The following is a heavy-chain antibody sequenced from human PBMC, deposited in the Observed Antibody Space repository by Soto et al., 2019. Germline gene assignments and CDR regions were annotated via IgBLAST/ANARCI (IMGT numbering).Heavy chain of an antibody. CDR2: LTGSSSNI. CDR1: GFSFRNYA. D-gene: IGHD3-10*01. V-gene: IGHV3-23*01. Sequence: GGSLRLSCAASGFSFRNYAMSWVRQAPGKGLEWISTLTGSSSNIYYADSVKGRLAISRDNSRNTLYLQMNSLTAEDTAVYYCANGRATYGLLTHDYWGQGTLGTVSS. J-gene: IGHJ4*02. CDR3: ANGRATYGLLTHDY.